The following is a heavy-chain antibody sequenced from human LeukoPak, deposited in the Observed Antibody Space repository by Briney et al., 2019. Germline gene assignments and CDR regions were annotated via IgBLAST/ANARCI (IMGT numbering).Heavy chain of an antibody. Sequence: PGGSLRLSCAASGFTFSSYGMHWVRQAPGKGLEWVAVISYDGSNKYYADSVKGRFTISRDSSKDTLYLQMNSLRPDDTAVYYCARAEASDAVCMDAWGQGTTVTVSS. V-gene: IGHV3-30*03. CDR3: ARAEASDAVCMDA. D-gene: IGHD6-19*01. J-gene: IGHJ6*02. CDR2: ISYDGSNK. CDR1: GFTFSSYG.